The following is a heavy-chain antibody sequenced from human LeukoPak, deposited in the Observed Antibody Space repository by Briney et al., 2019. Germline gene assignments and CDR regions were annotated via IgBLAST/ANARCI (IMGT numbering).Heavy chain of an antibody. CDR3: ARRKGDGRVYSYGRKYCYYYMDV. J-gene: IGHJ6*03. CDR1: GGSFSGYY. D-gene: IGHD5-18*01. V-gene: IGHV4-34*01. CDR2: INHSGST. Sequence: SETLSLTCAVYGGSFSGYYWSWIRQPPGKGLEWIGEINHSGSTNYNPSLKSRVTISVDTSKNQFSLKLSSVTAADTAVYYCARRKGDGRVYSYGRKYCYYYMDVWGKGTTVTVSS.